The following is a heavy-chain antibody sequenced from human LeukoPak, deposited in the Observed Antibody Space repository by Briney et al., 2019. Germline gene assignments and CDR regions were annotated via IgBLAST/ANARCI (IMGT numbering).Heavy chain of an antibody. Sequence: SSETLSLTCTVSGGSISSYYWSWVRQPPGKGLEWIGYIYYSGSTNYNPSLKSRVTISVDTSKNQFSLKLSSVTAADTAVYYCAREWTFYGGNPRYFDLWGRGTLVTVSS. CDR3: AREWTFYGGNPRYFDL. J-gene: IGHJ2*01. V-gene: IGHV4-59*12. CDR2: IYYSGST. CDR1: GGSISSYY. D-gene: IGHD4-23*01.